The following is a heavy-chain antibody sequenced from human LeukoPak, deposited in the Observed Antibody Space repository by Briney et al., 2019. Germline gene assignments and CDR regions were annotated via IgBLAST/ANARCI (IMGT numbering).Heavy chain of an antibody. V-gene: IGHV1-18*04. CDR2: ISAYNGNT. J-gene: IGHJ5*02. Sequence: ASVKVSCKASGYTFTIYYMHWVRQAPGQGLEWMGWISAYNGNTNYAQKLQGRVTMTTDTSTSTAYMELRSLRSDDTAVYYCARAGDIVVVPAPQAWFDPWGQGTLVTVSS. CDR3: ARAGDIVVVPAPQAWFDP. D-gene: IGHD2-2*01. CDR1: GYTFTIYY.